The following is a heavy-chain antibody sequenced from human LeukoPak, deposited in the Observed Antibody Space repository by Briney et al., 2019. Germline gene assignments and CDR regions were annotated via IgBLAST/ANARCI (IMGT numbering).Heavy chain of an antibody. D-gene: IGHD6-13*01. CDR2: ISYDGSNK. CDR3: AKGAQQLVDYYYYMDV. V-gene: IGHV3-30*18. Sequence: GGSLRLSCAASGFTFSSYGMHWVRQAPGKGLEWVAVISYDGSNKYYADSVKGRFTISRDNSKNTLYLQMNSLRAEDTAVYYCAKGAQQLVDYYYYMDVWGKGTTVTISS. CDR1: GFTFSSYG. J-gene: IGHJ6*03.